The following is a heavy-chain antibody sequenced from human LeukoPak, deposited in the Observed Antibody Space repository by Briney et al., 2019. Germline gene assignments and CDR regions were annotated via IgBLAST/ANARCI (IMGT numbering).Heavy chain of an antibody. CDR1: GFTVSSNY. Sequence: GGSLRLSCAVSGFTVSSNYMSWVRQPPGKGLEWVSVIYSGGSTYYADSVKGRFTISRDNAKNSLYLQMNSLRAEDTAVYYCARQSGSWTTYFDYWGQGTLVTVSS. V-gene: IGHV3-66*04. J-gene: IGHJ4*02. CDR3: ARQSGSWTTYFDY. D-gene: IGHD1-26*01. CDR2: IYSGGST.